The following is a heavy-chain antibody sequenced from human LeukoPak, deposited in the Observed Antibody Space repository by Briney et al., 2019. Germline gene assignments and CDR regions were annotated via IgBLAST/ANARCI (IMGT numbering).Heavy chain of an antibody. J-gene: IGHJ4*02. D-gene: IGHD5-12*01. Sequence: SETLSLTCTVSGGSISGYYWSWIRQPAGKGLERIGRIYTSGNTNYNPSLKSRVTMSVDTSKNQFSLRLSSVTAADTAVYYCARGDPGYSGYYFDYWGQGTLVTVSS. CDR2: IYTSGNT. CDR1: GGSISGYY. V-gene: IGHV4-4*07. CDR3: ARGDPGYSGYYFDY.